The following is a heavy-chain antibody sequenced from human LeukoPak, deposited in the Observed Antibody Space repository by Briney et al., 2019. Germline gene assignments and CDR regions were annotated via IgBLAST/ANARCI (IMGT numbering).Heavy chain of an antibody. CDR3: ARGYCSGGSCYNFDY. J-gene: IGHJ4*02. Sequence: SETLSLTCTVSGGSISSYYWSWIRQPPGKGLEWIGYIYYSGSTNYNPSLKSRVTISVDTSKNQFSLKLSSVTAADTAVYYCARGYCSGGSCYNFDYWGQGTLVTVSS. CDR1: GGSISSYY. D-gene: IGHD2-15*01. V-gene: IGHV4-59*01. CDR2: IYYSGST.